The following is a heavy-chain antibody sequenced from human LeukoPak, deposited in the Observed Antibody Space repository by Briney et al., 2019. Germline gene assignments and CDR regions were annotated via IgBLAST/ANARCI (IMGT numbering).Heavy chain of an antibody. J-gene: IGHJ4*02. D-gene: IGHD5-12*01. Sequence: PSETLSLTCTVSGGSISSSSYYWGWIRQPPGKGLEWIGSIYYSGSTYYNPSLKSRDTISVDTSKNQFSLKLSSVTAADTAVYYCARHRRVGLRRTVLDYWGQGTLVTVSS. CDR3: ARHRRVGLRRTVLDY. V-gene: IGHV4-39*01. CDR1: GGSISSSSYY. CDR2: IYYSGST.